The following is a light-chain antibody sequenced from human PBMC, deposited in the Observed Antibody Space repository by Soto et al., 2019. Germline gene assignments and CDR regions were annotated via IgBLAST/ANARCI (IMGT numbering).Light chain of an antibody. CDR2: DVG. CDR1: SSDVGAYNY. V-gene: IGLV2-14*03. J-gene: IGLJ2*01. Sequence: QSVLTQPASVSGSPGQSITISCTGTSSDVGAYNYVSWYQHHPGKAPKLIIYDVGNWPSGVPNRFSGSKSGNTASLTISGLQAEDEADYYCSSYVTSTSVVFGGGTKVTVL. CDR3: SSYVTSTSVV.